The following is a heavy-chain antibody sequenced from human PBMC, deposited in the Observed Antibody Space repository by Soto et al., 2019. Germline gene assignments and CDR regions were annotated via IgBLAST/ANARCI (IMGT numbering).Heavy chain of an antibody. CDR1: GFTVSSNY. V-gene: IGHV3-66*01. CDR2: IYSGGST. D-gene: IGHD2-15*01. Sequence: EVQLVESGGGLVQPGGSLRLSCAASGFTVSSNYMSWVRQAPGKGLEWVSVIYSGGSTYYADSVKGRFTISRDNSKNTLYLQMNSLRAEDTAVYYCARYCSGGSCALIYDAFDIWGQGTTVTVSS. J-gene: IGHJ3*02. CDR3: ARYCSGGSCALIYDAFDI.